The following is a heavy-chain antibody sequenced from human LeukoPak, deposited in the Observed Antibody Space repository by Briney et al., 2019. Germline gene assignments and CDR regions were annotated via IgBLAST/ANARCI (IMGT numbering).Heavy chain of an antibody. CDR1: GYTFANYW. Sequence: GESLKISCKASGYTFANYWIVWVRQMPGKGLKWMGIIHPGDSDTRYSPSFQGQVTISADKSINTAYLQWSSLKASDTDMYYCAKGTLVGGFDYWGQGTLVTVSS. CDR3: AKGTLVGGFDY. V-gene: IGHV5-51*01. J-gene: IGHJ4*02. D-gene: IGHD3-10*01. CDR2: IHPGDSDT.